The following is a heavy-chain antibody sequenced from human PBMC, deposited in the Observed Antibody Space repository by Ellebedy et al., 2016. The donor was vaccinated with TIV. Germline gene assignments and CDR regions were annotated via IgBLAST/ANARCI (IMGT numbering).Heavy chain of an antibody. J-gene: IGHJ6*02. Sequence: MPSETLSLTCTVSGCSISSYYWSWNRQPPEKGLEWIGYIYYSGSTNYNTSLKSRVTISVATSKNQFSLKLRSVTAAETAVYYCAASYSSSWYGNYYYYGMDVWGQGTTVTVSS. V-gene: IGHV4-59*01. D-gene: IGHD6-13*01. CDR2: IYYSGST. CDR1: GCSISSYY. CDR3: AASYSSSWYGNYYYYGMDV.